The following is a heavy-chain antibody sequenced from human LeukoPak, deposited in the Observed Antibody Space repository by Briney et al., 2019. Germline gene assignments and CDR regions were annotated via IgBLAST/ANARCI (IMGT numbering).Heavy chain of an antibody. V-gene: IGHV4-59*01. CDR1: GGSLSGYY. CDR2: VYSSGST. D-gene: IGHD2-8*01. Sequence: SETLSLTCTVSGGSLSGYYWSWIRQPPGKGLEWIGYVYSSGSTSYNPSLKSRVTISVDTSNNQFSLKLSSVTAADTAFYYCARNGRPVDYWGQGTLVTVSS. CDR3: ARNGRPVDY. J-gene: IGHJ4*02.